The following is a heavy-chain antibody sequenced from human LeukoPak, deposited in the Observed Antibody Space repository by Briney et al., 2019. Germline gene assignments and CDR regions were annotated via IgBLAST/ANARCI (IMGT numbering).Heavy chain of an antibody. Sequence: GGSLRLSCAASGFTFSSYWMSWVRQAPGKGLEWVANIKQDGSEKYYVDSVKGRFTISRDNAKNSLYLQMNSLRAEDTALYYCARLTEDNYDRLHRFRHLDYWGQGTLVTVSS. CDR1: GFTFSSYW. J-gene: IGHJ4*02. V-gene: IGHV3-7*01. CDR3: ARLTEDNYDRLHRFRHLDY. CDR2: IKQDGSEK. D-gene: IGHD3-16*01.